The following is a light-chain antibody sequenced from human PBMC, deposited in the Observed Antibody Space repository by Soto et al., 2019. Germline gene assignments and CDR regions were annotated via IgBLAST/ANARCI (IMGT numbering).Light chain of an antibody. J-gene: IGKJ1*01. Sequence: VMTQSPATLSLSPGERATLSCRASQSVSGKVAWYQQKPGQAPRLLIDGASTRATGIPARFSGSGSGTEFTLTISSLQSEDFAVYYCKQYNNWRTCGQGTKVDIK. CDR1: QSVSGK. CDR2: GAS. CDR3: KQYNNWRT. V-gene: IGKV3-15*01.